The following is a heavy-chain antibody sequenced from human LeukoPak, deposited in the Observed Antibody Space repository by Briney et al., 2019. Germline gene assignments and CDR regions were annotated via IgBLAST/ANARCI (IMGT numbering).Heavy chain of an antibody. CDR2: FDPEDGTT. CDR3: GWPSPGKRQYYFEY. V-gene: IGHV1-24*01. CDR1: GYNFDEIA. D-gene: IGHD3-16*01. J-gene: IGHJ4*02. Sequence: GASVKVSCKVSGYNFDEIAMRWVRQAPGKGLEWVGGFDPEDGTTIYAQKVQGRVALTEDTSSDTAYMEMRSLRSEDTAVYFCGWPSPGKRQYYFEYGRQRTLVTVSS.